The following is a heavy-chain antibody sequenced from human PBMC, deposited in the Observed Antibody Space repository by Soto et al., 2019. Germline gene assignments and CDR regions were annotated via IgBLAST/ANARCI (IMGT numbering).Heavy chain of an antibody. CDR1: GFTFSSYA. V-gene: IGHV3-23*01. J-gene: IGHJ5*02. CDR3: AKEDHCSGGSCYSMKWFDP. CDR2: ISGSGGST. D-gene: IGHD2-15*01. Sequence: EVQLLESGGGLVQPGGSLRLSCAASGFTFSSYAMSWVRQAPGKGLEWVSAISGSGGSTYYADSVKGRFTISRDNSKHTLYLQMNSLRAEDTAVYYCAKEDHCSGGSCYSMKWFDPWGQGTLVTVSS.